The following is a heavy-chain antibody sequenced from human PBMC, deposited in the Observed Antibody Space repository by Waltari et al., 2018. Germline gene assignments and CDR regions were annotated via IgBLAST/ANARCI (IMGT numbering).Heavy chain of an antibody. V-gene: IGHV3-33*06. CDR1: GFTFSSYG. D-gene: IGHD3-10*01. J-gene: IGHJ3*02. CDR2: IWYDGSNK. Sequence: QVQLVESGGGVVQPGRSLRLSCAASGFTFSSYGMHWVRQAPGKGLEWVAVIWYDGSNKDYADSVKGRFTISRDNSKNPLYLQMNSRRAEDTAVYYCEKDRGRGVIKDAFDIWGQGTMVTFSS. CDR3: EKDRGRGVIKDAFDI.